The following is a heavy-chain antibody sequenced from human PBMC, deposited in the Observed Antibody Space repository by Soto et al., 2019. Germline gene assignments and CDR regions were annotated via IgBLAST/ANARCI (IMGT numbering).Heavy chain of an antibody. J-gene: IGHJ4*02. CDR2: ISWNSGSI. Sequence: GGSLRLSCAASGFTFDDYAMHWVRQAPGKGLEWVSGISWNSGSIGYADSVKGRFTISRDNAKNSLYLQMNSLRAEDTALYYCAEDIVAVVRGVIIHWGQATLVTVS. D-gene: IGHD3-10*01. V-gene: IGHV3-9*01. CDR3: AEDIVAVVRGVIIH. CDR1: GFTFDDYA.